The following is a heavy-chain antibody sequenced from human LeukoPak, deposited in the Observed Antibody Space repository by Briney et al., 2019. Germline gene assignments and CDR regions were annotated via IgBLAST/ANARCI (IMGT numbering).Heavy chain of an antibody. D-gene: IGHD2-2*01. J-gene: IGHJ5*02. CDR1: GYTFTGYY. V-gene: IGHV1-2*02. CDR2: INPNSGGT. CDR3: ASNSVVPAAIPPAASWFDP. Sequence: GASVKVSCKASGYTFTGYYMHWVRQAPGQGLEWMGWINPNSGGTNYAQKFQGRVTITTDESTSTAYVELSSLRSEDTAVYYCASNSVVPAAIPPAASWFDPWGQGTLVTVSS.